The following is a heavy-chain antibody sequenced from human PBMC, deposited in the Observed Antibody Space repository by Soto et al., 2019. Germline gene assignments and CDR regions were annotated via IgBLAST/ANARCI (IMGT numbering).Heavy chain of an antibody. Sequence: QAQLMQSGAEVKEPGSSVKVSCKASGGTFSGYAISWVRQAPGQGLEWLGGIIPIFGITNYAQKFQNRLTTAADESSATVYMDLRSLTADDSAIYDCARDPRSITGTTSSEDFQNWGQGTLVSVS. CDR1: GGTFSGYA. J-gene: IGHJ1*01. V-gene: IGHV1-69*01. D-gene: IGHD1-1*01. CDR3: ARDPRSITGTTSSEDFQN. CDR2: IIPIFGIT.